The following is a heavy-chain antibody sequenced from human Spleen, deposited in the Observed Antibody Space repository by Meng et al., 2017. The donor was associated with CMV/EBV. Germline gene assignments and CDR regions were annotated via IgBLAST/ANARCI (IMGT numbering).Heavy chain of an antibody. CDR1: GGTFSSYT. Sequence: SVKVSCKASGGTFSSYTISWVRQAPGQGLEWMGRIIPILGVANYAQKFQGRVTITADKSTSTAFMELSSLRSEDTAVYYCARDFFRAQGPYYYYYGMDVWGQGTTVTVSS. V-gene: IGHV1-69*04. J-gene: IGHJ6*02. D-gene: IGHD3-3*01. CDR2: IIPILGVA. CDR3: ARDFFRAQGPYYYYYGMDV.